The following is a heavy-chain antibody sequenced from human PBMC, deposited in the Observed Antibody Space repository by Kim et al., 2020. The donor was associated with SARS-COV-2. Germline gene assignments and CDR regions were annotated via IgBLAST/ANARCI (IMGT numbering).Heavy chain of an antibody. J-gene: IGHJ6*02. CDR3: ARDWWFGELNYYYGMDV. V-gene: IGHV3-53*01. D-gene: IGHD3-10*01. Sequence: VKGRFTISRDNSKNTLYLQMNSLRAEDTAVYYCARDWWFGELNYYYGMDVWGQGTTVTVSS.